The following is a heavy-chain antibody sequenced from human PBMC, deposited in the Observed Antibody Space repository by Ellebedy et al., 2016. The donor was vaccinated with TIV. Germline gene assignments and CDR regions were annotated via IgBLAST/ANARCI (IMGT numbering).Heavy chain of an antibody. CDR2: ISTSGSTL. CDR1: QFTLGDYF. D-gene: IGHD2-15*01. Sequence: SLKISXAASQFTLGDYFMTWVRQAPGKGLELLSYISTSGSTLYYADSVKGRFTISRDNAKNSLYLQMSSLRAEDTAVYYCARGWRPYYYYFYAMDVWGQGTTVTVSS. J-gene: IGHJ6*02. V-gene: IGHV3-11*01. CDR3: ARGWRPYYYYFYAMDV.